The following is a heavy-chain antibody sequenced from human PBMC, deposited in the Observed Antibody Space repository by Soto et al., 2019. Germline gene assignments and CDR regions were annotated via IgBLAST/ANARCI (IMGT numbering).Heavy chain of an antibody. V-gene: IGHV3-30*04. J-gene: IGHJ4*02. CDR2: ISRDGTNK. D-gene: IGHD3-10*01. Sequence: GGSLRLSCAASGFTFSRYAIHWVRQAPGKGLEWVAVISRDGTNKYYVDSMKGRFTISRDNSRNTLYLQMNSLRHEDAAVYYCARSRSGAVADSFDFWGQGTLVTVYS. CDR1: GFTFSRYA. CDR3: ARSRSGAVADSFDF.